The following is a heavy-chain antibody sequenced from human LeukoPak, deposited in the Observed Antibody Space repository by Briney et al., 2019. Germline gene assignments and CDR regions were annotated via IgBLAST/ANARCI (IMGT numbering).Heavy chain of an antibody. V-gene: IGHV5-51*01. CDR2: MYPGDSDT. J-gene: IGHJ4*02. D-gene: IGHD1-26*01. CDR1: GYNFPNYW. CDR3: ARRHKDWELFEY. Sequence: GESLQISCKSSGYNFPNYWIGWARQMPGKGLEWMGIMYPGDSDTRYSPSFQGQVTISADKSISTAYLQWSSLKASDTATYYCARRHKDWELFEYWGQGTLVTVSS.